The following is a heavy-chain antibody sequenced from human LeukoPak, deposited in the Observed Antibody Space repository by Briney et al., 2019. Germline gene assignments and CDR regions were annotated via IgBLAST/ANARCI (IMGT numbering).Heavy chain of an antibody. CDR2: INPNSGGT. CDR1: GYTFTGYY. Sequence: ASVKVSCKASGYTFTGYYMHWVRQAPGPGLEWMGWINPNSGGTNYAQQFQGRVTMTRNTSISTAYMELSRLRSDDTAVYYCARDRGACYNPIDYWGQGTLVTVSS. D-gene: IGHD5-24*01. J-gene: IGHJ4*02. V-gene: IGHV1-2*02. CDR3: ARDRGACYNPIDY.